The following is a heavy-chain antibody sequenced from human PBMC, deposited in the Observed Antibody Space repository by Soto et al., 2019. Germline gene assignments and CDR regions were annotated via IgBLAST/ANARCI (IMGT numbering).Heavy chain of an antibody. D-gene: IGHD1-26*01. J-gene: IGHJ4*02. CDR3: AKDLLVVGATPAYY. CDR1: GFTFSSYG. Sequence: GGSLRLSCAASGFTFSSYGMHWVRQAPGKGLEWVAVISYDGSNKYYADSVKGRFTISRDNSKNTLYLQMNSLRAEDTAVYYCAKDLLVVGATPAYYWGQGTLVTVSS. V-gene: IGHV3-30*18. CDR2: ISYDGSNK.